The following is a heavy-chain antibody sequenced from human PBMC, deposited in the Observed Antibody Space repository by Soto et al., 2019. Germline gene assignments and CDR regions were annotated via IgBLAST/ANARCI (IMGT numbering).Heavy chain of an antibody. CDR2: IYHSGST. CDR3: AKGGGTYWSDTSAYSAFDY. J-gene: IGHJ4*02. CDR1: GGSISSGDYY. V-gene: IGHV4-30-4*01. D-gene: IGHD3-22*01. Sequence: SETLSLTCTVSGGSISSGDYYWSWIRQPPGKGLEWIGYIYHSGSTYYNPSLKSRVTISVDTSKNQYSLKLSTETAANTDVYFCAKGGGTYWSDTSAYSAFDYWAQGTLVTVSS.